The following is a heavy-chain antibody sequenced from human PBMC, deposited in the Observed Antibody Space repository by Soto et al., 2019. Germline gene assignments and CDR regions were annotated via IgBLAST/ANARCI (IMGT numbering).Heavy chain of an antibody. CDR3: ATLRDPSIAAAGTQEIDY. V-gene: IGHV4-30-4*01. CDR1: GGSISSGDYY. Sequence: QVQLQESGPGLVKPSQTLSLTCTVSGGSISSGDYYWSWIRQPPGKGLEWIGYIYYSGSTYYNPSLKSRVTISVDTSKNQFSLKLSSVTAADTAVYYCATLRDPSIAAAGTQEIDYWGQGTLVTVSS. CDR2: IYYSGST. D-gene: IGHD6-13*01. J-gene: IGHJ4*02.